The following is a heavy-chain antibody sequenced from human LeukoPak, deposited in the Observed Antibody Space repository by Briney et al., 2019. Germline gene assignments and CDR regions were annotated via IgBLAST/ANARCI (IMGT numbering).Heavy chain of an antibody. CDR3: AREYSASEH. Sequence: GASVNVSFKSTGYTFVGYYLHWVRPAPGQGLEWMAWIDPYAGNTHYAQKFQGRITVTRDTSISTTYMELSWLTSDDTALYYCAREYSASEHWGQGTLVTVSS. CDR1: GYTFVGYY. CDR2: IDPYAGNT. D-gene: IGHD5-12*01. V-gene: IGHV1-2*02. J-gene: IGHJ1*01.